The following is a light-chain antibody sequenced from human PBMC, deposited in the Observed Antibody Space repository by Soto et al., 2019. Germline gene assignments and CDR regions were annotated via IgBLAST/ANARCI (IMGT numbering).Light chain of an antibody. V-gene: IGKV1-39*01. CDR2: GAS. CDR3: QESNRVPFT. J-gene: IGKJ4*01. CDR1: QSISNY. Sequence: DIQMTQSPSSLSASVGARVTITCRASQSISNYLNWYQQKLGKAPKLLIYGASSLQSGVPSRFSGSGSGTDFTLIISSLQPEDSATYYCQESNRVPFTFGGGTKLEIK.